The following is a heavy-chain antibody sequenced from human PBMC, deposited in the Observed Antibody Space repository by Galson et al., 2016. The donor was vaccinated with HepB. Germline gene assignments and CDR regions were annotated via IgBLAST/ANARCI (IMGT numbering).Heavy chain of an antibody. CDR3: VRVLSMILGPLDL. J-gene: IGHJ5*02. Sequence: SLRLSCAASGFTVSGYGMHWVRQAPGKGLEWVAFVWLDESSRYYADSVKGRFTISRDESENTLFLQMNSLRAEDTAAYYCVRVLSMILGPLDLWGQGTLVTVSS. CDR2: VWLDESSR. CDR1: GFTVSGYG. D-gene: IGHD3-22*01. V-gene: IGHV3-33*01.